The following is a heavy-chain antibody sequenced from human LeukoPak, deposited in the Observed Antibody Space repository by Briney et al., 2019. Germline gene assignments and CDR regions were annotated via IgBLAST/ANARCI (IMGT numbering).Heavy chain of an antibody. D-gene: IGHD3-22*01. V-gene: IGHV4-59*12. Sequence: PSETLSLTCTVSGGSISSYYWSWVRQPPGKGLEWIGFVYYTGSTNYSPSLKSRVTISVDTSKNQFSLKLSSVTAADTAVYYCARYYYDSSGYSYFDYWGQGTLVTVSS. CDR2: VYYTGST. CDR3: ARYYYDSSGYSYFDY. J-gene: IGHJ4*02. CDR1: GGSISSYY.